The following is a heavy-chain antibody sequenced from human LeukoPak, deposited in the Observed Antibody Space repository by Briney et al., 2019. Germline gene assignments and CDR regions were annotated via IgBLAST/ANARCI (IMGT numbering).Heavy chain of an antibody. CDR2: ISAYNGNT. D-gene: IGHD3-22*01. V-gene: IGHV1-18*01. CDR3: AREGRYYDSSGYYEAAFDI. J-gene: IGHJ4*02. Sequence: ASVKVSCKASGYTFTSYGISWVRQAPGQGLEWMGWISAYNGNTNYAQKLQGRVTMTTDTSTSTAYMELRSLRSDDTAVYYCAREGRYYDSSGYYEAAFDIWGQGTLVTVSS. CDR1: GYTFTSYG.